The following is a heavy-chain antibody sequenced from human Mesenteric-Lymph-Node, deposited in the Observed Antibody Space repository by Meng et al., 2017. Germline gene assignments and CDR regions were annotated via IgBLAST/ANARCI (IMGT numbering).Heavy chain of an antibody. CDR2: IIPIFGTA. V-gene: IGHV1-69*06. D-gene: IGHD6-19*01. CDR3: ARVGSEWLLH. J-gene: IGHJ4*02. Sequence: VEPVQAGAAVKETGSSVKVTCKASGGTFRHYAISRVRPAPGQGLELMGGIIPIFGTANYEQKFQGRVTITADKSTSTAYMELSSLRSEDTAVYYCARVGSEWLLHWGQGTLVTVSS. CDR1: GGTFRHYA.